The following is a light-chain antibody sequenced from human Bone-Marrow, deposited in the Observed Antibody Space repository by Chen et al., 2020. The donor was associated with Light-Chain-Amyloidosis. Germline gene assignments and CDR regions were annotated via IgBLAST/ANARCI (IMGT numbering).Light chain of an antibody. CDR2: DDS. CDR3: QVWDRSSDRPV. Sequence: SSKLTQPPSVSVAPGQTATIACGGNNIGSTSVHWYQQTPGQAPLLVVYDDSDRPSGIPERLSGSNSGNTATLTISRVEAGDEADYYCQVWDRSSDRPVFGGGTKLTVL. CDR1: NIGSTS. V-gene: IGLV3-21*02. J-gene: IGLJ3*02.